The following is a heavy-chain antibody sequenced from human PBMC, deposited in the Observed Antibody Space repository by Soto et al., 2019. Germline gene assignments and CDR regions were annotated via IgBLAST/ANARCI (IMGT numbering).Heavy chain of an antibody. V-gene: IGHV4-31*03. CDR1: GGSISSGGYY. CDR3: ARDSYSWFDP. CDR2: IYYSGST. J-gene: IGHJ5*02. Sequence: SETLSLTCTVSGGSISSGGYYWSWIRQHPGKGLEWIGYIYYSGSTYYNPSLKSRVTISVDTSKNQFSLKLSSVTAADTAVYYSARDSYSWFDPWGQGTLVTVSS.